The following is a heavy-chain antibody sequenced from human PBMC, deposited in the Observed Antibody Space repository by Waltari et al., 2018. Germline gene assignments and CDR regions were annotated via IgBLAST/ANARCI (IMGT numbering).Heavy chain of an antibody. CDR2: RYHSGGT. J-gene: IGHJ4*02. Sequence: QLQLQESGPGLVKPSGTLSLTCTVSGDSISSPTYYWGWIRQPPGKGLEWIGTRYHSGGTFYSPSLKSRVSISLDTSKSQFSLKLRSVTATDTAVYYCARGVAVGGNTHLDYWGQGALVTVSS. CDR1: GDSISSPTYY. D-gene: IGHD6-19*01. CDR3: ARGVAVGGNTHLDY. V-gene: IGHV4-39*07.